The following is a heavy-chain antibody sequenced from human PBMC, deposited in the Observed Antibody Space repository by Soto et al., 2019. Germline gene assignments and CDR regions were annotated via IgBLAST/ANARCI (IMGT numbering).Heavy chain of an antibody. CDR1: GFTFSSTG. Sequence: QVQLVESGGGVVQPGGALRLSCAASGFTFSSTGMHWVRQAPGKGLKWVAVISHDGGNKYYGDSVKGRFTISRDNSKNTLYLQMNSLRADDTAVYYCAKDWGIAVAAHWGQGTLVTVSS. V-gene: IGHV3-30*18. J-gene: IGHJ4*02. CDR3: AKDWGIAVAAH. CDR2: ISHDGGNK. D-gene: IGHD6-19*01.